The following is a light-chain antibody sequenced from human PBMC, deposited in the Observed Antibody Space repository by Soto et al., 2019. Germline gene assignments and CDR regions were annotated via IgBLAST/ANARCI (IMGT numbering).Light chain of an antibody. CDR2: DAS. Sequence: DIQVTQSPATLSAFVGDRVTISCRARHSIGTWLAWYQQKPGKAPKLLIYDASTLESGVPSRFSGSGSGTEFTLTISSLQPEDVATYYCQEYNSYPVSFGQGTRLDI. V-gene: IGKV1-5*01. CDR3: QEYNSYPVS. J-gene: IGKJ5*01. CDR1: HSIGTW.